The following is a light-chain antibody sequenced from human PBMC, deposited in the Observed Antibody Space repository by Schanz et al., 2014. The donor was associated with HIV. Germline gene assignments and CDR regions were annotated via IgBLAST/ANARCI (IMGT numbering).Light chain of an antibody. CDR3: QQSLSAPLT. Sequence: DIQLTQSPSSLSASVGDRVTITCQANQDINNYLNWYQQKPGKAPKLLIYTASNLQSGVPSRFSGSGSGTDFSLTITSLQPEDFATYYCQQSLSAPLTFGGGTKVEI. J-gene: IGKJ4*01. V-gene: IGKV1-39*01. CDR2: TAS. CDR1: QDINNY.